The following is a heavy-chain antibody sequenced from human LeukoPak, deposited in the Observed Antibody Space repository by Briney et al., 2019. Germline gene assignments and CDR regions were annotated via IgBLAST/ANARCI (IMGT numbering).Heavy chain of an antibody. CDR2: IYHSGST. CDR3: ARVRDTIVGATNFDY. J-gene: IGHJ4*02. Sequence: SETLSLTCTVSGYSISSGYYWGWIRQPPGKGLEWIGSIYHSGSTYYNPSLKSRVTISVDTSKNQFSLKLSSVTAADTAVYYCARVRDTIVGATNFDYWGQGTLVTVSS. V-gene: IGHV4-38-2*02. D-gene: IGHD1-26*01. CDR1: GYSISSGYY.